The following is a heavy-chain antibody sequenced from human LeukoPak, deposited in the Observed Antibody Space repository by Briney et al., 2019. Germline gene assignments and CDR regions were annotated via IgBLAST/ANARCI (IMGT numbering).Heavy chain of an antibody. J-gene: IGHJ4*02. V-gene: IGHV3-23*01. D-gene: IGHD3-3*01. Sequence: GGSLRLSCAASGFTLSSYAMSWVRQAPGKGLEWVSVISGSGGSTYYADSVKGRFTISRDNSKNTLYLQMNSLRADDTALYYCARDLASGYRYDYWGQGTLVTVSS. CDR2: ISGSGGST. CDR3: ARDLASGYRYDY. CDR1: GFTLSSYA.